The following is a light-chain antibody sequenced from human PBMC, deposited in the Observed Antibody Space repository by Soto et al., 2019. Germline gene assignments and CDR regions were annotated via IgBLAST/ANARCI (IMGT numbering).Light chain of an antibody. CDR1: QSVSSTY. CDR2: DAT. J-gene: IGKJ4*02. Sequence: EIVLTQSPGTLSLSPGERATLSCRASQSVSSTYLACYQQKSGQAPRLLLYDATSRATDVPDRFSGSGSGTDFTLSISRLEPEDFAGYYCQQYGYSPGLAVGGGTRVEIK. V-gene: IGKV3-20*01. CDR3: QQYGYSPGLA.